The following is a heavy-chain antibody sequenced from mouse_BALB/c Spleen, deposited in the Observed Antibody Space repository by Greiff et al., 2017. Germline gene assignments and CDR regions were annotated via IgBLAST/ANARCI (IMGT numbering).Heavy chain of an antibody. D-gene: IGHD2-2*01. V-gene: IGHV1-7*01. Sequence: VKLVESGAELAKPGASVKMSCKASGYTFTSYWMHWVKQRPGQGLEWIGYINPSTGYTEYNQKFKDKATLTADKSSSTAYMQLSSLTSEDSAVYYCARGGLRPHYFDYWGQGTTLTVSS. CDR2: INPSTGYT. CDR3: ARGGLRPHYFDY. J-gene: IGHJ2*01. CDR1: GYTFTSYW.